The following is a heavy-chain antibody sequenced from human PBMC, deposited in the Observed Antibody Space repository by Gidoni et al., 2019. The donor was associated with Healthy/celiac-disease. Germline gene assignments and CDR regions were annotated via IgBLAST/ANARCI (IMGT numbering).Heavy chain of an antibody. J-gene: IGHJ4*02. CDR1: GFAFSSYG. V-gene: IGHV3-33*01. CDR3: ARGPRYSGSSMLFDY. CDR2: IWYDGSNK. D-gene: IGHD1-26*01. Sequence: QVQLVESGGGVVQPGRSLSLPCAASGFAFSSYGMHWVPQAPGKGLEWVAVIWYDGSNKYYADSVKGRFTISRDNSKNTLYLQMNSLRAEDTAVYYCARGPRYSGSSMLFDYWGQGTLVTVSS.